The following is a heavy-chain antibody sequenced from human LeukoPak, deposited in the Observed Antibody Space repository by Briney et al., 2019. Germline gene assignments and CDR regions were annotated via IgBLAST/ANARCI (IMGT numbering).Heavy chain of an antibody. CDR2: IKSKTDGGTT. Sequence: PGGSLRLSCAASGFTFSNAWMSWVRQAPGKGLEWVGRIKSKTDGGTTDYAAPVKGRFTISRDDSKNTLYLQMNSLKTEDTAVYYCTTISGWYMAFDYLGQGTLVTVSS. J-gene: IGHJ4*02. CDR3: TTISGWYMAFDY. V-gene: IGHV3-15*01. D-gene: IGHD6-19*01. CDR1: GFTFSNAW.